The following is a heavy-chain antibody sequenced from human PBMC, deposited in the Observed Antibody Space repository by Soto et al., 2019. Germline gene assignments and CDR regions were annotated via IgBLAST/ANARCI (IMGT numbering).Heavy chain of an antibody. V-gene: IGHV3-30-3*01. Sequence: GGSLRLSCAASGFTFSSYAMHWVRQAPGKGLEWVAVISYDGSNKYYADSVKGRFTISRDNSKNTLYLQMNSLRAEDTAVYYCARPYRVAGGGDDYWGQGTLVTVSS. D-gene: IGHD6-19*01. J-gene: IGHJ4*02. CDR2: ISYDGSNK. CDR3: ARPYRVAGGGDDY. CDR1: GFTFSSYA.